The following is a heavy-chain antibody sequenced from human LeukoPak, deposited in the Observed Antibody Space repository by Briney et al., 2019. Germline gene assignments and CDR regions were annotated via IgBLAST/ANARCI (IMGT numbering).Heavy chain of an antibody. V-gene: IGHV3-43*02. CDR1: GFTFDDYA. Sequence: TGGSLRLSCAASGFTFDDYAMHWVRQAAGKGLEWVSLISGDGGSTYYADSVKGRFTISRDNSKNSLDLQMNSLRTEDTALYYCAKDRPRGNYYDYVWGSYRRPDYYYYGMDVWGQGTTVTVSS. J-gene: IGHJ6*02. CDR3: AKDRPRGNYYDYVWGSYRRPDYYYYGMDV. CDR2: ISGDGGST. D-gene: IGHD3-16*02.